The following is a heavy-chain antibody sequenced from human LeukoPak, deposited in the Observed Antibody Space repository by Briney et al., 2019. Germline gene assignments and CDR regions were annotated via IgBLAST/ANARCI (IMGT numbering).Heavy chain of an antibody. Sequence: PGGSLRLSCAASGFTFSSYWMSWVRQAPGKGLEWVANIKQDGSQKYYVDSVKGRFTISRDNANNLLYLQMNSLRAEDTAVYYCARESFAARRDWGQGTLVTVSS. CDR2: IKQDGSQK. V-gene: IGHV3-7*01. CDR1: GFTFSSYW. D-gene: IGHD6-6*01. J-gene: IGHJ4*02. CDR3: ARESFAARRD.